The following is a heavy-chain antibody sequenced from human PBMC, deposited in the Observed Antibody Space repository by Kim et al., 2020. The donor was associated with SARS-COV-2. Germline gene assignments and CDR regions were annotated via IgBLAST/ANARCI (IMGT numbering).Heavy chain of an antibody. J-gene: IGHJ4*02. V-gene: IGHV3-23*01. CDR1: GFTFSSYA. CDR2: ISGSGGST. D-gene: IGHD3-10*01. CDR3: AKDHDYYGSGSPTG. Sequence: GGSLRLSCAASGFTFSSYAMSWVRQAPGKGLEWVSAISGSGGSTYYADSVKGRFTISRDNSKNTLYLQMNSLRAEDTAVYYCAKDHDYYGSGSPTGWGQGTLVTVSS.